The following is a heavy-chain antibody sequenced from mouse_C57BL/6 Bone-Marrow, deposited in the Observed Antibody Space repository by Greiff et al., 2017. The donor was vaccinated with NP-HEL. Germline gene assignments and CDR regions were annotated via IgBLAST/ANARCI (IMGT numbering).Heavy chain of an antibody. CDR2: IDPEDGET. J-gene: IGHJ3*01. CDR1: GFNIKDYY. Sequence: EVKLVESGAELVKPGASVKLSCTASGFNIKDYYMHWVKQRTEQGLEWIGRIDPEDGETKYATKFQGKATITADTSSNTAYLQLSSLTSEDTAVYYCALNWEAYWGQGTLVTVSA. CDR3: ALNWEAY. D-gene: IGHD4-1*01. V-gene: IGHV14-2*01.